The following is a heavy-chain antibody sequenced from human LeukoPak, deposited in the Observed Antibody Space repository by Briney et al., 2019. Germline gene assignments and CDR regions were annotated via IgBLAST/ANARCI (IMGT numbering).Heavy chain of an antibody. V-gene: IGHV4-59*08. CDR1: GGSIRNYY. Sequence: SETLSLTCSVSGGSIRNYYLSWIRQSPGRGLEWIGNVDKRGSTNYNPSFKSRVIVSSDTSRNEFSLKLNSVTAADTAIYYCARGGSSCYGCHDWFDPWGQGTRVTVSS. D-gene: IGHD2-2*01. CDR2: VDKRGST. J-gene: IGHJ5*02. CDR3: ARGGSSCYGCHDWFDP.